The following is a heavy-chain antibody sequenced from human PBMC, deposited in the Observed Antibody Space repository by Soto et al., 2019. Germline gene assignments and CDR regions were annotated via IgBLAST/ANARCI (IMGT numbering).Heavy chain of an antibody. CDR2: ISGSSSYI. CDR3: GGGDYGDYLTHYYYYGMDV. Sequence: GGSLRLSCAASGFTFSSYSMNWVRQAPGKGLEWVSSISGSSSYIYYADSVEGRFTISRDNAKNSLYLQMNSLRAEDTAVYYCGGGDYGDYLTHYYYYGMDVWGQGTTVTVSS. CDR1: GFTFSSYS. D-gene: IGHD4-17*01. V-gene: IGHV3-21*01. J-gene: IGHJ6*02.